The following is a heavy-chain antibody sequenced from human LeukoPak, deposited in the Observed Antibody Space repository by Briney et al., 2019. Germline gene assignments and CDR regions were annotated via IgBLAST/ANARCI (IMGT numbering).Heavy chain of an antibody. J-gene: IGHJ3*02. V-gene: IGHV3-74*01. CDR2: IYSDGSST. D-gene: IGHD4-17*01. CDR1: ALTFSNYW. CDR3: RLRSDAFEI. Sequence: RGSLRLSCAASALTFSNYWMNWVRQTPRKRLVWVSRIYSDGSSTSYADSVKGRFTISRDNARNTLHLHMNTLRVENTAVYYCRLRSDAFEIWGQGTLVTVSS.